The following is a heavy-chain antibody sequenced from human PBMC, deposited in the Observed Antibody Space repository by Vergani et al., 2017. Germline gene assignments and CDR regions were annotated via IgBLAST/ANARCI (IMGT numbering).Heavy chain of an antibody. D-gene: IGHD3-3*01. Sequence: EVQLVESGGGLVKPGGSLRLSCAASGFTFSSYSMNWVRQAPGKGLEWVSSISSRSSYIYYADSVKGRFTISRDNAKNSLYLQMNSLRAEDTALYYCAKDSGRWSGYYDAFDIWGQGTMVTVSS. CDR2: ISSRSSYI. V-gene: IGHV3-21*04. CDR3: AKDSGRWSGYYDAFDI. J-gene: IGHJ3*02. CDR1: GFTFSSYS.